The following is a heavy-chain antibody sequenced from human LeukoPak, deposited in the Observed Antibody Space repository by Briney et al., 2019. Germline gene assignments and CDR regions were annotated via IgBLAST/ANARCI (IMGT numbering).Heavy chain of an antibody. D-gene: IGHD4-11*01. CDR3: AKDQYLYSNYAGSFDY. V-gene: IGHV3-23*01. CDR2: ISGSGSST. J-gene: IGHJ4*02. CDR1: GFTVSSNY. Sequence: PGGSLRLSCAASGFTVSSNYMSWVRQAPGKGLEWVSAISGSGSSTYYADSVRGRFTISRDNSKNTLYLQMNSLRAEDTAVYYCAKDQYLYSNYAGSFDYWGQGTLVTVSS.